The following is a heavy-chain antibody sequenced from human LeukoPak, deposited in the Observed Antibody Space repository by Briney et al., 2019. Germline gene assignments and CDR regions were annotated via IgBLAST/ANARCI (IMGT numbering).Heavy chain of an antibody. Sequence: ASVKVSCKASGYTFTSYGMSWVRQAPGQGLEWMGWISAYNGNTNYAQKLQGRVTMTTDTSTSTAYMELRSLRYDVTAVYYGARNIVAKLGGDYWGQGTLVTVSS. CDR3: ARNIVAKLGGDY. J-gene: IGHJ4*02. D-gene: IGHD5-12*01. CDR2: ISAYNGNT. CDR1: GYTFTSYG. V-gene: IGHV1-18*01.